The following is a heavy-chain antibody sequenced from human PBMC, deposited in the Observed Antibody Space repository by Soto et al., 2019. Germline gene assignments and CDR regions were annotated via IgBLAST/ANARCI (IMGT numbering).Heavy chain of an antibody. D-gene: IGHD3-9*01. Sequence: ASVKVSCKASGYTFTSYGISWVRQAPGQGLEWMGWISAYNGNTNYAQKLQGRVTMTTDTSTSTAYMELRSLRSDDTAVYYCARATYYDILTGYLYYYYGMDVWGQGTTVTVSS. J-gene: IGHJ6*02. CDR2: ISAYNGNT. V-gene: IGHV1-18*04. CDR1: GYTFTSYG. CDR3: ARATYYDILTGYLYYYYGMDV.